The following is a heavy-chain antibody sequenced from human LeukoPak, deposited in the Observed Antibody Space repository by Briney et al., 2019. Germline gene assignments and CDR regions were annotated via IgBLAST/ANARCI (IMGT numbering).Heavy chain of an antibody. CDR2: IYYSGST. D-gene: IGHD6-19*01. CDR1: GGSISSSSYY. CDR3: ATLHSYSSGWNYYYYYMDV. V-gene: IGHV4-39*07. J-gene: IGHJ6*03. Sequence: ETLSLTCTVSGGSISSSSYYWGWIRQPPGKGLEWIGSIYYSGSTYYNPSLKSRVTISVDTSKNQFSLKLSSVTAADTAVYYCATLHSYSSGWNYYYYYMDVWGKGTTVTVSS.